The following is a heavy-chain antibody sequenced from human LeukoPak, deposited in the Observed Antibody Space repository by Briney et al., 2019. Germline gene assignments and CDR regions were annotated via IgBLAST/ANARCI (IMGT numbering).Heavy chain of an antibody. CDR1: GGTFSSYA. CDR2: IIPIFGTA. V-gene: IGHV1-69*13. CDR3: ARGATYYDSSGYYSLPDY. Sequence: SVKVSCKASGGTFSSYAISWVRQAPGQGLEWMGGIIPIFGTANYAQKFQGRVTITADESTSTAYMERSSLRSEDTAVYYCARGATYYDSSGYYSLPDYWGQGTLVTVSS. D-gene: IGHD3-22*01. J-gene: IGHJ4*02.